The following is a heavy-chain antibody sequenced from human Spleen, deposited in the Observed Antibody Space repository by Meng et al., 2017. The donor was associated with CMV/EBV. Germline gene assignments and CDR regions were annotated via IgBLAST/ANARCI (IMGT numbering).Heavy chain of an antibody. J-gene: IGHJ4*02. D-gene: IGHD3-10*01. CDR3: ARCPPGSGSYRY. Sequence: GESLKISCAASGFTFSSYSLNWVRQAPGKGLEWVASISSSSSHIHFADSVKGRFTISRHNAKNSLYLQMNSLRAEDTAVYYCARCPPGSGSYRYWGQGTLVTVSS. V-gene: IGHV3-21*01. CDR2: ISSSSSHI. CDR1: GFTFSSYS.